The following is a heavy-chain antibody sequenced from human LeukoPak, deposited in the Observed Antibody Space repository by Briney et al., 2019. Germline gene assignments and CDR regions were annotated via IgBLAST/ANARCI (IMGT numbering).Heavy chain of an antibody. J-gene: IGHJ4*02. V-gene: IGHV1-2*02. Sequence: ASVKVSCKASGYTFTGYYMHWVRQAPGQGLEWMGWINPNSGGTNYAQKFQGRVPMTRDTSISTAYMELSRLRSDDTAVYYCAREKLRKEGLDYWGQGTLVAVSS. CDR1: GYTFTGYY. D-gene: IGHD2-15*01. CDR2: INPNSGGT. CDR3: AREKLRKEGLDY.